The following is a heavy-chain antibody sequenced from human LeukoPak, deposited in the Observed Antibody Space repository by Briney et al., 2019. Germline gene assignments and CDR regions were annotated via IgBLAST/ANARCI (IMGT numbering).Heavy chain of an antibody. V-gene: IGHV1-46*01. D-gene: IGHD3-10*01. CDR2: INPSGGST. CDR1: GYTFTSYY. Sequence: GASVKVSCKASGYTFTSYYMHWVRQAPGQGLEWMGIINPSGGSTSYAQKFQGRVTMTRDMSTSTVYMELSSLRSEDTAVYYCAKDSVLLWFGELRNYYFDYWGQGTLVTVSS. J-gene: IGHJ4*02. CDR3: AKDSVLLWFGELRNYYFDY.